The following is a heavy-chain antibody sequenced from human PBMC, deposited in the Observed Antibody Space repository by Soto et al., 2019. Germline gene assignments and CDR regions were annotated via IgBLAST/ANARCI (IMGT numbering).Heavy chain of an antibody. CDR1: GGSISSYY. Sequence: QVQLQESGPGLVKPSETLSLTCTVSGGSISSYYWSWIRQPPGKGLEWIGYIYYSGSTNYNPSLQSRVTISVDTSNNHFSLKLSPVTAADTAVYYCARHHGYGMDVWGQGTTVTVSS. CDR2: IYYSGST. V-gene: IGHV4-59*08. CDR3: ARHHGYGMDV. J-gene: IGHJ6*02.